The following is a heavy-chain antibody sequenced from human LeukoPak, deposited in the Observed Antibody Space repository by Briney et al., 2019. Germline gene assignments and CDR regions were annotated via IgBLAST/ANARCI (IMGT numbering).Heavy chain of an antibody. V-gene: IGHV4-4*07. CDR2: IYISRGT. J-gene: IGHJ6*03. D-gene: IGHD1-26*01. Sequence: PSETLSLTCTVSGVSISGYYWSWIRQPAGKGLGWIGRIYISRGTTYNPSLRSRVIMSVDTSKNQFSLQLTSVTAADTAVYYCARESRIVEGDGYYIDVWGKGTTVTISS. CDR3: ARESRIVEGDGYYIDV. CDR1: GVSISGYY.